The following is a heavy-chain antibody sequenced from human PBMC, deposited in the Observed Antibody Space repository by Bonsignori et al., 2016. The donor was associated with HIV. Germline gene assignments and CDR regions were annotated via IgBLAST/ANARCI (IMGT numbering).Heavy chain of an antibody. Sequence: WIRQPPGKGLEWVSYIRSSSTTIYYRNSVEGRFTISRDNAKNSLYLQMNSLREEDTAVYYCARTLLDRNGWYYMDAWGRGTTVTVSS. V-gene: IGHV3-48*02. J-gene: IGHJ6*03. CDR2: IRSSSTTI. D-gene: IGHD1-1*01. CDR3: ARTLLDRNGWYYMDA.